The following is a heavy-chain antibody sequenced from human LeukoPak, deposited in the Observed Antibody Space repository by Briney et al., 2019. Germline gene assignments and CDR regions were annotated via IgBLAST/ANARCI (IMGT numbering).Heavy chain of an antibody. D-gene: IGHD3-3*01. Sequence: GGSLRLSCAASGFTFSSYAMSWVRQAPGKGLEWVSAINGSGGSTYYADSVKGRFTISRDNSKNTLYLQMNSLRAEDTAVYYCAKDRDYDFWSGPSWGQGTLVTVSS. CDR1: GFTFSSYA. V-gene: IGHV3-23*01. CDR3: AKDRDYDFWSGPS. J-gene: IGHJ5*02. CDR2: INGSGGST.